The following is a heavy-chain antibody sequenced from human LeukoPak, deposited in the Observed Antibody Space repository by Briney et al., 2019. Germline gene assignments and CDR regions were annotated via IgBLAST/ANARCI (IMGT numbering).Heavy chain of an antibody. V-gene: IGHV4-34*01. CDR2: INQTGST. Sequence: SETLSLTCAVYGGSFSGYYWSWIRQPPGKGLEWIGEINQTGSTNYNPSLKSRVTISIDTSKNQFSLRLSSVTAADTAVYYCARGVAARPFYFYYYMDVWDTGATVVVSS. D-gene: IGHD6-6*01. CDR3: ARGVAARPFYFYYYMDV. CDR1: GGSFSGYY. J-gene: IGHJ6*03.